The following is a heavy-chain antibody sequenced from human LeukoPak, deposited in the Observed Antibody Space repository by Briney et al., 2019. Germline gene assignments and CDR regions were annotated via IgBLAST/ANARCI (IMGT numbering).Heavy chain of an antibody. V-gene: IGHV3-9*01. CDR1: GFTFDDYG. Sequence: GGSLRLSCAASGFTFDDYGMHWVRQAPGKGLEWVSGIRWNSDNIGYADSLKGRFTISRDNAKNSVFLQMSSLRAEDTAIYYCARGRFSDNGVFDFWGRGTLVIVSS. D-gene: IGHD1-14*01. J-gene: IGHJ4*02. CDR2: IRWNSDNI. CDR3: ARGRFSDNGVFDF.